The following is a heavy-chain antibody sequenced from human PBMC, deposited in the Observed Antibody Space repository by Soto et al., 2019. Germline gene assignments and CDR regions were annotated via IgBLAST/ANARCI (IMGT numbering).Heavy chain of an antibody. CDR3: ARDRGRGYGGSYKPSYGMDV. J-gene: IGHJ6*02. CDR2: INPSGGST. V-gene: IGHV1-46*01. D-gene: IGHD1-26*01. Sequence: QVQLVQSGAEVKKPGASVKVSCKASGYTFTSYYMHWVRQAPGQGLEWMGIINPSGGSTSYAQKFPXRVPLTRDTSXXPXYRXLSSLRSEDTAVYYCARDRGRGYGGSYKPSYGMDVWGQGTTVTVSS. CDR1: GYTFTSYY.